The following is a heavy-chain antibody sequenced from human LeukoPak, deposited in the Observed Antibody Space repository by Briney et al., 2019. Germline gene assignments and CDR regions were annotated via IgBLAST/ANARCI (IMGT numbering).Heavy chain of an antibody. V-gene: IGHV4-4*07. CDR3: ARSSSASRGYFDY. Sequence: SETLSLTCTVSGGSISSYYWSWIRQHAGQGLEWIGRIYTSGSTNYNPSLKSRVTLSLDTSKSQFSLKLTSVTAADTAVYYCARSSSASRGYFDYWGQGTLVTVSS. J-gene: IGHJ4*02. CDR2: IYTSGST. D-gene: IGHD6-13*01. CDR1: GGSISSYY.